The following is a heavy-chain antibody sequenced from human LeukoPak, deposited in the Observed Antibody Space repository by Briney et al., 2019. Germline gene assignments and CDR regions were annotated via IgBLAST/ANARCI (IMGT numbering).Heavy chain of an antibody. J-gene: IGHJ3*02. Sequence: GASVKVSCKASGYTFTGHYMHWVRQAPGHGLEWMGWMNTNSGGTKFAQRFQGRVTMTRDTSISTAYLALSRLTFDDMAVYYCARPRTSGWIHDVYDIWGQGTLVTVPP. D-gene: IGHD6-19*01. V-gene: IGHV1-2*02. CDR2: MNTNSGGT. CDR3: ARPRTSGWIHDVYDI. CDR1: GYTFTGHY.